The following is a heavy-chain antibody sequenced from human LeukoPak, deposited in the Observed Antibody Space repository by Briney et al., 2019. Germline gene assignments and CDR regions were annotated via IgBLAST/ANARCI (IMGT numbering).Heavy chain of an antibody. CDR3: TKARYSDNWSGQD. J-gene: IGHJ4*02. CDR2: ITNSGGST. CDR1: GFTFSSYA. V-gene: IGHV3-23*01. D-gene: IGHD1-20*01. Sequence: PGGSLRLSCAASGFTFSSYAMTWVRQAPGXGLEWVSGITNSGGSTFYADFVKGRFTIFRENSRNTLYLQMNSLRAEDAAVYYCTKARYSDNWSGQDWGQGTLVTVSS.